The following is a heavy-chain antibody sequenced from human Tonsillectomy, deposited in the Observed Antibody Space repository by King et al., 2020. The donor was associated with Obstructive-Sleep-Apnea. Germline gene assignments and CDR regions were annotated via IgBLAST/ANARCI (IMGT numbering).Heavy chain of an antibody. CDR2: IYYSERT. CDR3: GRQQLPDY. CDR1: GASISPYY. J-gene: IGHJ4*02. V-gene: IGHV4-59*08. D-gene: IGHD6-13*01. Sequence: QLQESGPGLVKPSETLSLTCTVFGASISPYYWSWIRQPPGKGLGGVWYIYYSERTNYNPSLKSRVSISLDASKNQFSLRLSSVTAADTAVYYCGRQQLPDYWGQGTLVTVSP.